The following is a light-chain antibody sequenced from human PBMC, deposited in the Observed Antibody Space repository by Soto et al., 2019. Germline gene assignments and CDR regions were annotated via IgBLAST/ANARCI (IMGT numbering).Light chain of an antibody. CDR2: DVS. J-gene: IGLJ1*01. V-gene: IGLV2-14*01. CDR1: SSDVGAYNY. CDR3: CSYTTTSIYV. Sequence: QSALTQPASVSGSPGQSIAISCTGTSSDVGAYNYVSWYQQYPGKAPKLMIYDVSNRPSGVSNRFSGPKSGNTASLTISGLQSEDEADYYCCSYTTTSIYVFGAGTKLTVL.